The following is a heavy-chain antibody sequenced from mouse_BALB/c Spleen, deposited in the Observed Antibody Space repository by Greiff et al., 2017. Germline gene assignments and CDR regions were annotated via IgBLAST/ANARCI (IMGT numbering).Heavy chain of an antibody. J-gene: IGHJ2*01. Sequence: QVQLQQPGAELVRPGASVKLSCKASGYTFTSYWINWVKQRPGQGLEWIGNIYPSDSYTNYKQKFKDKATLTVDKSSSTAYMQLSSPTSEDAAVYYCSGYPYFDYWGQGTTLTVSS. CDR3: SGYPYFDY. D-gene: IGHD1-2*01. V-gene: IGHV1-69*02. CDR1: GYTFTSYW. CDR2: IYPSDSYT.